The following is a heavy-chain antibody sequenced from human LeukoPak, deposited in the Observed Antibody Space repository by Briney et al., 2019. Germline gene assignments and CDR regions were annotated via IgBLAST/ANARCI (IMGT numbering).Heavy chain of an antibody. D-gene: IGHD3-10*01. Sequence: SETLSLTCTVSGGSISSYYWSWIRQPPGKGLEWIGYIYYSGSTNYNPSLKSRVTISVDTSKNQFSLKLSSVTAADTAVYYCARGISYATGYFDYWGQGTLVTVSS. V-gene: IGHV4-59*01. CDR2: IYYSGST. CDR3: ARGISYATGYFDY. CDR1: GGSISSYY. J-gene: IGHJ4*02.